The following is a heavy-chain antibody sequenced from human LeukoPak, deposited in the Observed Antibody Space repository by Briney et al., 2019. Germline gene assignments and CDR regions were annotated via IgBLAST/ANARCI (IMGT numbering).Heavy chain of an antibody. CDR3: ARSGDFWSGYYFDY. CDR1: GFTFSRYS. J-gene: IGHJ4*02. V-gene: IGHV3-21*04. CDR2: ISTGSSYI. D-gene: IGHD3-3*01. Sequence: PGGSLRLSCAASGFTFSRYSMNWVRQTPGKGLEWVSSISTGSSYIYYADSVKGRFTVSRDNAKNSLYLQMNSLRAEDTAVYYCARSGDFWSGYYFDYWGQGTLVTVPS.